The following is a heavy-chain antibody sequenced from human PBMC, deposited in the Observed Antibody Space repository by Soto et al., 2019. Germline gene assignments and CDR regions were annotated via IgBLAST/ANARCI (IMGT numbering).Heavy chain of an antibody. CDR1: GGTFSSYA. CDR2: IIPIFGTA. CDR3: ARDLGPGIAVAGTREHNWFDP. J-gene: IGHJ5*02. D-gene: IGHD6-19*01. V-gene: IGHV1-69*01. Sequence: QVQLVQSGAEVKKPGSSVKVSCKASGGTFSSYAISWVRQAPGQGLEWMGGIIPIFGTANYAQKFQGRVTITADESTSTAYMELSSLRSEDTAVYYCARDLGPGIAVAGTREHNWFDPWGQGTLVTVSS.